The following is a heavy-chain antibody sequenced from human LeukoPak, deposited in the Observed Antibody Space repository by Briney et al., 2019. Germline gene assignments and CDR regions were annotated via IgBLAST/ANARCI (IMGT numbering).Heavy chain of an antibody. D-gene: IGHD1-26*01. J-gene: IGHJ4*02. CDR1: GFTFSSYG. V-gene: IGHV3-23*01. CDR2: ISGSGGST. CDR3: ASSGSYQSPFDY. Sequence: PGGSLRLSCAASGFTFSSYGMSWVRQAPGKGLEWVSAISGSGGSTYYADSVKGRFTISRDNSKNTLYLQMNSLRAEDTAVYYCASSGSYQSPFDYWGQGTLVTVSS.